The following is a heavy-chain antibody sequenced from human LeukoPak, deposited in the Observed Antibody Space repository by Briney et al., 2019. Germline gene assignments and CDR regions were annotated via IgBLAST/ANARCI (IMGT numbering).Heavy chain of an antibody. CDR3: AIMHRYYDGSGYWVQ. J-gene: IGHJ4*02. D-gene: IGHD3-22*01. CDR2: ISTSGGST. Sequence: GGSLRLSCAASGFTFSSYAMSWVRQAPGKGLEWVSGISTSGGSTSYADSVKGRFTISRDNPRSTLYMQMNSLGDEDTAVYYCAIMHRYYDGSGYWVQWGQGTLVTVSS. V-gene: IGHV3-23*01. CDR1: GFTFSSYA.